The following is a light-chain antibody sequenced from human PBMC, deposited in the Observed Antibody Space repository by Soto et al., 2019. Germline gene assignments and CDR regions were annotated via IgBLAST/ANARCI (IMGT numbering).Light chain of an antibody. J-gene: IGKJ2*01. CDR1: QNIHSF. CDR3: QQYGASPPYT. V-gene: IGKV1-39*01. Sequence: DIQMTQSPSSLAASVGERVTITCRASQNIHSFLNWYQQKPGKAPQVLIYGGSALQSGVPSRFSGSGSGTDFTLTISSLQPEDFAVYYCQQYGASPPYTFGQGTKLEIK. CDR2: GGS.